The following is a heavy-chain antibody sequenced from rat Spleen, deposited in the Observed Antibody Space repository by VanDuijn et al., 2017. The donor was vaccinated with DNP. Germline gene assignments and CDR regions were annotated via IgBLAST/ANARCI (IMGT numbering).Heavy chain of an antibody. CDR3: TRKRLRRISYYFYY. CDR2: ITNTGGST. V-gene: IGHV5-31*01. D-gene: IGHD1-11*01. CDR1: GXXXNNXX. Sequence: EVQLVESGGGLVQPGXXLKLSXXXSGXXXNNXXXTXXXQAPGKGLGWVASITNTGGSTYYPDSVKGRFTISRDNAKSTLYLQMNSLKSEDSATYYCTRKRLRRISYYFYYWGQGVMVTVSS. J-gene: IGHJ2*01.